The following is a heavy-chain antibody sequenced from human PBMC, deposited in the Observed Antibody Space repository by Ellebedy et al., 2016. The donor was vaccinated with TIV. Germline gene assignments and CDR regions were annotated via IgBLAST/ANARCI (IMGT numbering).Heavy chain of an antibody. Sequence: GESLKISXVASGLTFSNYAMNWVRQAPGKGLEWVSTISGSSLSTYYADSVKGRFTISRDNSKNTLYLQMNSLRAEDTAIYYCAKGSDNPAYNYGRLDYWGQGNLVTVSS. CDR1: GLTFSNYA. J-gene: IGHJ4*02. CDR3: AKGSDNPAYNYGRLDY. D-gene: IGHD5-24*01. V-gene: IGHV3-23*01. CDR2: ISGSSLST.